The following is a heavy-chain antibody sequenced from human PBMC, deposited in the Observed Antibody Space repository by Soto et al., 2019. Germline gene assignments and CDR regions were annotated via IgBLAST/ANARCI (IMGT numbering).Heavy chain of an antibody. Sequence: QMQLVQSGAEVKKPGSSVKVSCKASGGTLSSFINYPINWVRQTPGHGLEWMGGIVPNVGTVNYAQKCQGRAMITTDKSTGTAYMEVSSRRSEDTALYYCARRDTSGLLSSFHNWGQGTLVTVSS. D-gene: IGHD3-3*01. V-gene: IGHV1-69*06. CDR2: IVPNVGTV. CDR3: ARRDTSGLLSSFHN. CDR1: GGTLSSFINYP. J-gene: IGHJ4*02.